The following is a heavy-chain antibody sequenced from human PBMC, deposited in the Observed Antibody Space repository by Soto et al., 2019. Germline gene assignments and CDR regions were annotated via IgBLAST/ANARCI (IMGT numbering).Heavy chain of an antibody. Sequence: GGSLRHACAASGFPFRTYAIHWVRHAPVMGLEWVAVISYDGSNRYHVDSVRGRFTISRDNSKNTLYLQMNSLRAEDTAVYYCARAPGDYDSSGYYYGSWFDPWGQGTLVTVSS. J-gene: IGHJ5*02. CDR3: ARAPGDYDSSGYYYGSWFDP. CDR1: GFPFRTYA. V-gene: IGHV3-30*04. CDR2: ISYDGSNR. D-gene: IGHD3-22*01.